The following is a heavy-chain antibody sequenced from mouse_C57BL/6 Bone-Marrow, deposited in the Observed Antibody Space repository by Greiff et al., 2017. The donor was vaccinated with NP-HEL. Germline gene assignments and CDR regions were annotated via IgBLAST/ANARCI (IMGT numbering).Heavy chain of an antibody. CDR1: GYTFTSYW. J-gene: IGHJ2*01. CDR2: IDPSDSYT. V-gene: IGHV1-50*01. CDR3: ARWRYLNY. Sequence: QVQLQQPGAELVKPGASVKLSCKASGYTFTSYWMQWVKQRPGQGLEWIGEIDPSDSYTNYNQKLKGKATLTVDTSSSTAYMQLSSLTSEDSAVYYCARWRYLNYWGQGTTLTVSS.